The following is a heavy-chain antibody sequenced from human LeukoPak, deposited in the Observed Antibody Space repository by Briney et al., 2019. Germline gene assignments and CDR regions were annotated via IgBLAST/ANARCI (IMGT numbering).Heavy chain of an antibody. CDR3: ARVKGSGCYEVDY. CDR2: ISGSGGSI. CDR1: GFTFSSYA. Sequence: GGSLRLSCAASGFTFSSYAMSWVRQAPGKGLEWVAGISGSGGSIYYADSVKGRFTISRDNAKNSLNLQMNSLRAEDTAVYYCARVKGSGCYEVDYWGQGTLVTVSS. D-gene: IGHD6-19*01. J-gene: IGHJ4*02. V-gene: IGHV3-23*01.